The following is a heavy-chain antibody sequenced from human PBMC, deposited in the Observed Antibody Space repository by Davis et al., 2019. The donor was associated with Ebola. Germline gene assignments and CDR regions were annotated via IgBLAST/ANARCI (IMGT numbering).Heavy chain of an antibody. CDR2: ISGSGDRT. V-gene: IGHV3-23*01. D-gene: IGHD2-15*01. CDR3: AKIRKGSHGVDV. CDR1: GFTFGTYA. J-gene: IGHJ6*04. Sequence: PGGSLRLSCAASGFTFGTYAMRWVRQAPGKGLEWVSSISGSGDRTYYTDSVKGRFTISRDNSKNTLNLDLNSLRAEDAAVYYCAKIRKGSHGVDVWGKGTTVTVSS.